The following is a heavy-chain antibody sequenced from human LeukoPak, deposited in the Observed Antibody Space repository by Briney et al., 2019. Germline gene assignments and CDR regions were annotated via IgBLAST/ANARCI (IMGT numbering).Heavy chain of an antibody. CDR2: INPSGGST. V-gene: IGHV1-46*01. CDR3: ARDSLYGVVDY. J-gene: IGHJ4*02. D-gene: IGHD4-17*01. CDR1: GYTFTGYY. Sequence: ASVKVSCKASGYTFTGYYMHWVRQAPGQGREWMGIINPSGGSTSYAQKFQGRVTMTRDTSTSTVYMYLSSLRSEDTAVYYCARDSLYGVVDYWGQGTLVTVSS.